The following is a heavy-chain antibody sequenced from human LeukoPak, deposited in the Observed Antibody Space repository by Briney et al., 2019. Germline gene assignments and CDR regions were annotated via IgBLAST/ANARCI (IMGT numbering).Heavy chain of an antibody. CDR1: GYTFTSYA. J-gene: IGHJ4*02. V-gene: IGHV1-3*01. Sequence: GASVKVSCKASGYTFTSYAMHWVRQAPGQRLEWMGWINAGNGNTKYSQKFQGRVTITRDTSASPAYMELSSLRSEDTAVYYCARAFGSSSWYHIDYWGQGTLVTVSS. D-gene: IGHD6-13*01. CDR3: ARAFGSSSWYHIDY. CDR2: INAGNGNT.